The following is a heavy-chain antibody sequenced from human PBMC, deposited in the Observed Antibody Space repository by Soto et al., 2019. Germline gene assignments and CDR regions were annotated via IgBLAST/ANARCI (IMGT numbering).Heavy chain of an antibody. J-gene: IGHJ4*02. V-gene: IGHV3-23*01. CDR3: AKVEVLLWFGELSGVDY. CDR2: ISGSGGST. Sequence: GGSLRLSCAASGFTFSSYAMSWVRQAPGKGLEWVSAISGSGGSTYYAGSVKGRFTISRDNSKNTLYLQMNSLRAEDTAVYYCAKVEVLLWFGELSGVDYWGQGTLVTVSS. CDR1: GFTFSSYA. D-gene: IGHD3-10*01.